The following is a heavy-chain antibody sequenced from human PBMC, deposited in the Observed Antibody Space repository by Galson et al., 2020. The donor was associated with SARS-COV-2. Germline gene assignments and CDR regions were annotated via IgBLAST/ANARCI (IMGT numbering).Heavy chain of an antibody. V-gene: IGHV4-34*01. CDR3: ARRCHRSGCWYFDR. CDR2: INHSGST. J-gene: IGHJ2*01. D-gene: IGHD3-10*01. Sequence: SETLSLTCAVYGGSFSGYYWSWIRQPPGKGLEWIGEINHSGSTNYNPSLKSRVTISVDTSKNQFSLKLSSVTAADTAVYYCARRCHRSGCWYFDRWGRGTLVTVSS. CDR1: GGSFSGYY.